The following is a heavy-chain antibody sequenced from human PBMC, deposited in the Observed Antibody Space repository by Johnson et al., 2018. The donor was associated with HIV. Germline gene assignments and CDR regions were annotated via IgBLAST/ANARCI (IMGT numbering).Heavy chain of an antibody. CDR2: INWNGGST. CDR1: GFTFDDYG. D-gene: IGHD2-21*02. V-gene: IGHV3-20*04. J-gene: IGHJ3*02. Sequence: VQLVESGGGVVRPGGSLRLSCAASGFTFDDYGMSWVRQAPGKGLEWVSGINWNGGSTGYADSVKGRFTISRDNAKNSLYLQMSSLRPEDTALYYCAKDMGCGADCYQISITMTVGGAFDIWGQGTMVTVSS. CDR3: AKDMGCGADCYQISITMTVGGAFDI.